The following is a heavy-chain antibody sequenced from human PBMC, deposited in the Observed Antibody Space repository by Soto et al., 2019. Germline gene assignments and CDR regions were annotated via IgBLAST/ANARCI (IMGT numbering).Heavy chain of an antibody. CDR2: VSYDGDNE. V-gene: IGHV3-30*18. CDR3: AKEGGPAYCNGPGCSPDPFDY. J-gene: IGHJ4*02. CDR1: GFTFSNYA. D-gene: IGHD2-15*01. Sequence: QVQLVESGGGVVQPGRSLRLSCVASGFTFSNYAMHWVRQAPGKGLEWVAIVSYDGDNEYYADSVRGRFFISRDNSRNTFYQQPSTWEKEDTAVYYGAKEGGPAYCNGPGCSPDPFDYWGGGTQFTFPS.